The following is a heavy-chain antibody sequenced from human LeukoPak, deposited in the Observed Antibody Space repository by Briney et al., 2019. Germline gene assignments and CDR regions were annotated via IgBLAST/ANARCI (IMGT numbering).Heavy chain of an antibody. CDR2: INHSGST. D-gene: IGHD3-22*01. CDR1: GGSLSGYY. V-gene: IGHV4-34*01. J-gene: IGHJ4*02. CDR3: ASQYYYDSSGKIDY. Sequence: SETLSLTCAVYGGSLSGYYWSWIRQPPGKGREWIGEINHSGSTNYNPSLKSRVTISVDTSKNQFSLKLSSVTAADTAVYYCASQYYYDSSGKIDYWGQGTLVTVSS.